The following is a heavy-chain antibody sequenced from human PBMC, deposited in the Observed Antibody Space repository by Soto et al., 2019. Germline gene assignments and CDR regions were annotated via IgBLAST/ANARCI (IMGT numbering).Heavy chain of an antibody. Sequence: QVQLVESGGGVVQPGRSLRLSCAASGFTFSSYGMHWVRQAPGKGLEWVAVILYDGNNKYYADSVKGRFTISRDNSKNTLYLQMNRLRPKDTAVYYCAKARTNSCSFDSWGQGTLVTVSS. CDR1: GFTFSSYG. V-gene: IGHV3-30*18. D-gene: IGHD7-27*01. J-gene: IGHJ4*02. CDR2: ILYDGNNK. CDR3: AKARTNSCSFDS.